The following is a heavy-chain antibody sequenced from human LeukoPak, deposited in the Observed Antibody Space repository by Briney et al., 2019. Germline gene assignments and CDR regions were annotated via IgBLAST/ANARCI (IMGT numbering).Heavy chain of an antibody. J-gene: IGHJ4*02. D-gene: IGHD2-8*01. V-gene: IGHV4-39*01. Sequence: PSETLSLTCTVFGGSISTSSYYWGWIRQPPGKGLEWIGSIYYSGSTYYNPSLKSRVTISVDTSKNQFSLKLSSVTAADTAVYYCARPPSVYPSASNYYFDNGGKEPLVTAS. CDR3: ARPPSVYPSASNYYFDN. CDR1: GGSISTSSYY. CDR2: IYYSGST.